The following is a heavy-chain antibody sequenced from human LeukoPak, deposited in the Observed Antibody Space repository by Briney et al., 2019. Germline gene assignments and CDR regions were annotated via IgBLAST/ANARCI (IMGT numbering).Heavy chain of an antibody. D-gene: IGHD3-10*01. Sequence: PSETLSLTCTVSGGSISSYYWSWIRQPAGKGLEWIGRIYTSGSTNYNPSLKSRVTMSVDTSTNQFSLKLSSVTAADTAVYYCARDYKTPPSMRFGEFDPWGQGTLVTVSS. CDR1: GGSISSYY. CDR2: IYTSGST. V-gene: IGHV4-4*07. CDR3: ARDYKTPPSMRFGEFDP. J-gene: IGHJ5*02.